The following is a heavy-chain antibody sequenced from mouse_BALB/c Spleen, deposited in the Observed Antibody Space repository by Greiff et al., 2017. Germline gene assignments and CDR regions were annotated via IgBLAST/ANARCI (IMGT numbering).Heavy chain of an antibody. D-gene: IGHD1-1*01. CDR1: GYTFTDYA. CDR2: ISTYYGDA. J-gene: IGHJ4*01. CDR3: ARLDTTVAYAMDY. V-gene: IGHV1S137*01. Sequence: QVQLQQSGAELVRPGVSVKISCKGSGYTFTDYAMHWVKQSHAKSLEWIGVISTYYGDASYNQKFKGKATMTVDKSSSTAYMELARLTSEDSAIYYCARLDTTVAYAMDYWGQGTSVTVSS.